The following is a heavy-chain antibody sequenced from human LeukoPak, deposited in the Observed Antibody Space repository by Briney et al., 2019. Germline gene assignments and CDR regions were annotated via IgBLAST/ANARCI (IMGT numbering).Heavy chain of an antibody. V-gene: IGHV3-15*01. D-gene: IGHD3-22*01. J-gene: IGHJ4*02. Sequence: PGGSLRLSCAASGFTFSSYSMNWVRQAPGKGLEWVGRIKSKTDGGTTDYAAPVKGRFTISRDDSKNTLYLQMNSLKTEDTAVYYCTTDGISSSDSSGYYYLFDYWGQGTLVTVSS. CDR1: GFTFSSYS. CDR2: IKSKTDGGTT. CDR3: TTDGISSSDSSGYYYLFDY.